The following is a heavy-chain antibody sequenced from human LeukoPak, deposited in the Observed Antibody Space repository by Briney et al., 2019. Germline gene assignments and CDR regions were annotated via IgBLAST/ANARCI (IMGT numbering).Heavy chain of an antibody. Sequence: GGSLRLSCAASGFTFSSYGMHWVRQAPGKGLEWVAFIRYDGSNKYYADSVKVRFTISRDNSKNTLYLQMNSLRAEDTAVYYCAKDLKLRYSSGWYYYYGMDVWGQGTTVTVSS. D-gene: IGHD6-19*01. J-gene: IGHJ6*02. CDR1: GFTFSSYG. V-gene: IGHV3-30*02. CDR2: IRYDGSNK. CDR3: AKDLKLRYSSGWYYYYGMDV.